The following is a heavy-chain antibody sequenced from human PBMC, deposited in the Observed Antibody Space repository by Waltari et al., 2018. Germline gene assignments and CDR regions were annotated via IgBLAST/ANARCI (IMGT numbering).Heavy chain of an antibody. V-gene: IGHV3-30*02. D-gene: IGHD2-2*01. J-gene: IGHJ4*02. CDR2: IRYDGSNK. CDR3: ARSGCSSSSCYFDH. CDR1: GFTFSSYG. Sequence: QVQLVESGGGVVQPGGSLRLSCAASGFTFSSYGMHWVRQAPGKGLEWVAFIRYDGSNKYYADSVKGRFTISRDNAKNFLFLQMNSLRAEDTAVYYCARSGCSSSSCYFDHWGQGTLVTVSS.